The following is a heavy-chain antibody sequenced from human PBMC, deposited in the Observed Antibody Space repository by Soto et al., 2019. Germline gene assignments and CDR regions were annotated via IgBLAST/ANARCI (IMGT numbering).Heavy chain of an antibody. Sequence: GGSLRLSCAASGFTFSSYAMSCVRQAPGNGLEWVSAISGSGGSTYYADSVKRRFTVSRDKSKNTLYLQMNSLRAEDTAVYYCANVRSAMARSGPFGYWGPGTLVTVSS. CDR3: ANVRSAMARSGPFGY. D-gene: IGHD2-2*01. CDR2: ISGSGGST. CDR1: GFTFSSYA. J-gene: IGHJ4*02. V-gene: IGHV3-23*01.